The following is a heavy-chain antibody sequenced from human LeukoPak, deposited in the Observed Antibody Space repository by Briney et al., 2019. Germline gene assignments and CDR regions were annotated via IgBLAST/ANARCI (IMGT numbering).Heavy chain of an antibody. Sequence: TGGSLRLSCAASGFTFSSYSMNWVRQAPGKGLEWVSSISSSSSYIYYADSVKGRFTISRDNAKKSLFLQMNSLRAEDTAVYYCARASWPLGSYYMDVWGKGTTVTISS. V-gene: IGHV3-21*01. CDR3: ARASWPLGSYYMDV. CDR1: GFTFSSYS. J-gene: IGHJ6*03. D-gene: IGHD3-10*01. CDR2: ISSSSSYI.